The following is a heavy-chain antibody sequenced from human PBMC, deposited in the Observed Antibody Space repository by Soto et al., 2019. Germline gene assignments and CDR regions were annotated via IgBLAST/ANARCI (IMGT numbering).Heavy chain of an antibody. J-gene: IGHJ6*03. D-gene: IGHD2-2*01. V-gene: IGHV5-51*01. CDR3: ARHHIVPAAMGPSYYYYYMDV. CDR1: GYTFARSS. Sequence: GESLKISCKASGYTFARSSIGWVRQMPGKGLEWMGIIYPANSETTYSPSFQGQVIISADMSICTAYLQWSSLKASDTAIYYCARHHIVPAAMGPSYYYYYMDVWGKGTTVTVSS. CDR2: IYPANSET.